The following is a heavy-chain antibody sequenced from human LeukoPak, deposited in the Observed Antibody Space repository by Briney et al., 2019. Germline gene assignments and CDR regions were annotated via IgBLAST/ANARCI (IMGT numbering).Heavy chain of an antibody. CDR3: ARDRPVVGHVGHDY. CDR2: IYTSGST. V-gene: IGHV4-61*02. CDR1: GGSISSGTYY. D-gene: IGHD6-19*01. Sequence: SETLSLTCTVSGGSISSGTYYWNWIRQPGGKGLEWIGRIYTSGSTNYNPSLKSRITISIDTSKNQFSLNLSSVTAADTAVYYCARDRPVVGHVGHDYWGQGTLVTVSS. J-gene: IGHJ4*02.